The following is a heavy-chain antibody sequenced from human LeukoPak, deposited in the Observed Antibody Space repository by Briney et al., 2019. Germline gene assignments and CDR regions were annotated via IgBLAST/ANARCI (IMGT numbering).Heavy chain of an antibody. D-gene: IGHD1-1*01. CDR3: TRDPPNDQSYDL. CDR1: GDSVSNTGAA. CDR2: TYYRSKWFY. Sequence: SQTLSLTCAISGDSVSNTGAAWNWIRQSPSRGFEWLGWTYYRSKWFYDYAVSVKSRIIISPDTSKNQFSLQLNSMTPEDTAMYYCTRDPPNDQSYDLWGQGTLVTVSS. V-gene: IGHV6-1*01. J-gene: IGHJ5*02.